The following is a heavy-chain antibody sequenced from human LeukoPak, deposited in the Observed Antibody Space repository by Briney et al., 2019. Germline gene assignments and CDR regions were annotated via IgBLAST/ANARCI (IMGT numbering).Heavy chain of an antibody. CDR1: GFTFSSYG. J-gene: IGHJ6*04. Sequence: GGSLRLSCAASGFTFSSYGMHWVRQAPGKGLEWVAVISYDGSNKYYADSVKGRFTISRDNSKNTLYLQMNCLRAEDTAVYYCAKLGYCSSTSCYGWDMDVWGKGTTVTVSS. V-gene: IGHV3-30*18. CDR2: ISYDGSNK. CDR3: AKLGYCSSTSCYGWDMDV. D-gene: IGHD2-2*01.